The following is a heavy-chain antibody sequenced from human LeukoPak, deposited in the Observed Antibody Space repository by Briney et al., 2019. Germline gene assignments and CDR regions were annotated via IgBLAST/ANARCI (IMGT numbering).Heavy chain of an antibody. CDR2: ITTSSSYI. D-gene: IGHD3-3*02. V-gene: IGHV3-21*01. Sequence: GGSLRLSCAASGFTVSSYYMNWVRQAPGKGLGWVSSITTSSSYIYYADSVKGRFTISRDNAKNSLSLQMNSLRAEDTAVYYCVREIIRLGQDNYFDYWGQGTLVTASS. J-gene: IGHJ4*02. CDR1: GFTVSSYY. CDR3: VREIIRLGQDNYFDY.